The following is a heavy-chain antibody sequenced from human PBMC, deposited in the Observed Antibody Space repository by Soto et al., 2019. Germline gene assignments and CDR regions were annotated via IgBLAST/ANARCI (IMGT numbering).Heavy chain of an antibody. CDR2: MYSGETT. CDR3: ARDGYSSNWCVH. D-gene: IGHD6-13*01. V-gene: IGHV3-53*01. Sequence: GSLRLSGPASGLLVSNNYMSWVPQDPGKWLEWISVMYSGETTYDAGCVEGRFNISRDDSKIMVYLQRNSLRAEDTAVYYCARDGYSSNWCVHWGQGTLVTVSS. J-gene: IGHJ5*02. CDR1: GLLVSNNY.